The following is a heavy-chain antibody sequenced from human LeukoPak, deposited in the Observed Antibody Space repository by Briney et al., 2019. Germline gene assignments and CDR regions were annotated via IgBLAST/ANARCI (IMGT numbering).Heavy chain of an antibody. CDR2: ISSSGSTI. CDR1: GFTFSSYE. Sequence: GGSLRLSCAASGFTFSSYEMNWVRQAPGKGLDWVSYISSSGSTIYYADSVKGRFTISRDNAKNSLYLQMNSLRAEDTAVYYCARDRYYDSSGYSFDYWGQGTLVTVSS. V-gene: IGHV3-48*03. J-gene: IGHJ4*02. D-gene: IGHD3-22*01. CDR3: ARDRYYDSSGYSFDY.